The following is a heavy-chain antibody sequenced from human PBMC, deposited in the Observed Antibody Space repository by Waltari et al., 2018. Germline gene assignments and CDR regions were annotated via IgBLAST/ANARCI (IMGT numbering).Heavy chain of an antibody. CDR3: ARGPRLRGYSYGYHY. D-gene: IGHD5-18*01. J-gene: IGHJ4*02. V-gene: IGHV4-34*01. CDR1: GGSFSGYS. CDR2: INHSGST. Sequence: QVQLQQWGAGLWKPSATLSITCAVYGGSFSGYSWSWIRQPPGKGLEWIGEINHSGSTNYNPSLKSRVTISVDTSKNQFSLKLSSVTAADTAVYYCARGPRLRGYSYGYHYWGQGTLVTVSS.